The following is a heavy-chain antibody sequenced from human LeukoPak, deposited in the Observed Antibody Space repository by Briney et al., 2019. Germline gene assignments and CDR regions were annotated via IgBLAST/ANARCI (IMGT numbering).Heavy chain of an antibody. CDR3: ATERGSAEELY. CDR1: GFTFSSYG. Sequence: GGSLRLSCAASGFTFSSYGMHWVRQAPGKGLEWVAVISYDGSNKYYADSVKGRFTISRDNSKNTLYLQMNSLRAEDTAVYYCATERGSAEELYWGQGTLVTVSS. J-gene: IGHJ4*02. D-gene: IGHD3-16*01. V-gene: IGHV3-30*03. CDR2: ISYDGSNK.